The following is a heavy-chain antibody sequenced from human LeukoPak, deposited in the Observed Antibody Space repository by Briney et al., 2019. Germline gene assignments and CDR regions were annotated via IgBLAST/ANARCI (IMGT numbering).Heavy chain of an antibody. Sequence: PGGSLRLSCAASGFTFTTYPMSWVRQAPGKGLEWVSAISGSGGGTYYADSVKGRFTISRDNSKNTLYLQMNSLSTEDTAVYYCAKTTTGYSSGRYPGWPVDYWGQGTLVTVSS. CDR3: AKTTTGYSSGRYPGWPVDY. D-gene: IGHD6-19*01. CDR2: ISGSGGGT. V-gene: IGHV3-23*01. CDR1: GFTFTTYP. J-gene: IGHJ4*02.